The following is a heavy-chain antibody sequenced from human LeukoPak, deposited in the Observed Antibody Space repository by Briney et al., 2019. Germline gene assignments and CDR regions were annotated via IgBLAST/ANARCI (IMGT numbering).Heavy chain of an antibody. CDR1: GFTFSSYW. Sequence: GGSLRLSCAASGFTFSSYWMHCVRQAPGKGLVWVSRINSDGSSTSYADSVKGRFTISRDNAKNTLYLQMSSLRAEDTAVYYCAMGPYYYDSSGYYYWGQGTLVTVSS. D-gene: IGHD3-22*01. CDR3: AMGPYYYDSSGYYY. V-gene: IGHV3-74*01. CDR2: INSDGSST. J-gene: IGHJ4*02.